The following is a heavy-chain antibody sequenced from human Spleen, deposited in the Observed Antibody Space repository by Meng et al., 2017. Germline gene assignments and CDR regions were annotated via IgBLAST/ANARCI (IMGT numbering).Heavy chain of an antibody. J-gene: IGHJ4*02. Sequence: GESLKISCAASGFTFSDYWMGWVRQAPGKGLVWVSRISSDGRITNYADSVKGRFTISRDNAKNTLYVQMNSLRVEDTAVYYCAKATQYSSGWYALWGQGTLVTVSS. V-gene: IGHV3-74*01. D-gene: IGHD6-19*01. CDR3: AKATQYSSGWYAL. CDR1: GFTFSDYW. CDR2: ISSDGRIT.